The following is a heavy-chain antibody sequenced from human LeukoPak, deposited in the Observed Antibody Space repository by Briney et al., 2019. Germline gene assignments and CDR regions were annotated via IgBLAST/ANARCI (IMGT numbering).Heavy chain of an antibody. CDR3: VVGHNYFDY. J-gene: IGHJ4*02. V-gene: IGHV4-59*01. D-gene: IGHD2-15*01. CDR1: GGSISSYY. CDR2: IYYSGSI. Sequence: SETLSLTCSVSGGSISSYYWSWIRQPPGKGLEWIGYIYYSGSINYNPSLKSRVTISVDTSKNQLPLKLSSVTAADTAVYYCVVGHNYFDYWGQGTLVTVSS.